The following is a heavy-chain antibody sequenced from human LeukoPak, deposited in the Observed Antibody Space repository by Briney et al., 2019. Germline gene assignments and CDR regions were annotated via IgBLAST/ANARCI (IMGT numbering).Heavy chain of an antibody. CDR2: IYYSGST. CDR1: GGSISSGGYY. V-gene: IGHV4-31*03. D-gene: IGHD6-13*01. Sequence: SETLSLTCTVSGGSISSGGYYWSWIRQHPGKGLEWIGYIYYSGSTYYNPSLKSRVTISVDTSKNQFSPKLSSVTAADTAVYCCASTTHLYSSNWFDYWGQGTLVTVSS. J-gene: IGHJ4*02. CDR3: ASTTHLYSSNWFDY.